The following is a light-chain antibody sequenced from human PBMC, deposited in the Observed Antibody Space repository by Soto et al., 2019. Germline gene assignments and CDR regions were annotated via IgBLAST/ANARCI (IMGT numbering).Light chain of an antibody. CDR3: QQSYSTPPT. Sequence: IQMTQSPSSLSASVGDRVTITCRASQSIISYFNWYQQKPGKAPKLLIHVSYSLQRGVPSRFRGSGSRPDLTLTISSLQPEDFESSYCQQSYSTPPTIGQGTKVEIK. CDR2: VSY. J-gene: IGKJ1*01. CDR1: QSIISY. V-gene: IGKV1-39*01.